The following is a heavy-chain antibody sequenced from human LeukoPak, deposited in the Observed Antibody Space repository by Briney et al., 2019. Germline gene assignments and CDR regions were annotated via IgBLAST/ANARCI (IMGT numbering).Heavy chain of an antibody. CDR3: ARRGLGIAAAGVDY. D-gene: IGHD6-13*01. CDR1: GFTFSSYS. V-gene: IGHV3-21*01. J-gene: IGHJ4*02. CDR2: ISSSSYI. Sequence: GGSLRLSCAASGFTFSSYSMNWVRQAPGKGLEWVSSISSSSYIYYADSVKGRFTISRDNAKNSLYLQMNSLRAEDTAVYYCARRGLGIAAAGVDYWGQGTLVTVSS.